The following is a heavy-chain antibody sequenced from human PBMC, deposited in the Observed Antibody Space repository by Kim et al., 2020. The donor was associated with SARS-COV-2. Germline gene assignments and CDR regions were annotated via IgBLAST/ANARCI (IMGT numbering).Heavy chain of an antibody. D-gene: IGHD3-10*01. Sequence: ASVKVSCKAFGYRFTNYAIHWVRQAPGRRPEWMGWIHPGNGNSKRSQNFQNRVIFTADTYASIAYMEVSGLRSEDTALFYCTREDGSGPSYRAFDLWGQGTQARVSS. CDR3: TREDGSGPSYRAFDL. CDR1: GYRFTNYA. J-gene: IGHJ3*01. CDR2: IHPGNGNS. V-gene: IGHV1-3*01.